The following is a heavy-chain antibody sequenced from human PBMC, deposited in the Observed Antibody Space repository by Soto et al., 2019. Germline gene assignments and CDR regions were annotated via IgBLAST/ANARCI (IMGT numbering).Heavy chain of an antibody. D-gene: IGHD2-21*02. Sequence: PGGSLRLSCAASGFTFSSYAMSWVRQAPGKGLEWVSAISGSGGSAYYADSVKGRFTISRDNSKNTLYLQMNSLRAEDTAVYYCAKKVTAIFSAFDYWGQGTLVTVSS. V-gene: IGHV3-23*01. CDR3: AKKVTAIFSAFDY. CDR1: GFTFSSYA. CDR2: ISGSGGSA. J-gene: IGHJ4*02.